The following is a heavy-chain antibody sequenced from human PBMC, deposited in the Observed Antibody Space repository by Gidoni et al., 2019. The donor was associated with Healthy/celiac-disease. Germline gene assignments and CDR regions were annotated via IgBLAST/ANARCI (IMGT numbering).Heavy chain of an antibody. Sequence: VHLVESGGGLVKPGGSMRLSCAASGFPFSSYSMSWGRQAPGKGLEWVSSISSSSSYIYYADSVKGRFTISRDNAKNSLYLKMNSLRAEDTAVYYWARDNSAADDSDAFDIWGQGTMVTVSS. J-gene: IGHJ3*02. CDR1: GFPFSSYS. CDR3: ARDNSAADDSDAFDI. V-gene: IGHV3-21*01. D-gene: IGHD6-13*01. CDR2: ISSSSSYI.